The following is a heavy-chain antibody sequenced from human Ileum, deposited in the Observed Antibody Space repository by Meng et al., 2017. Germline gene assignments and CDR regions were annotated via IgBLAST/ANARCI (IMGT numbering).Heavy chain of an antibody. CDR3: ARSFHESSWGSYRYLFGL. CDR1: GDSLGTHY. J-gene: IGHJ4*02. Sequence: QVQLQESGPGLVKPPETLSLACTVSGDSLGTHYWSWIRQPPGKGLEWIGYVFYSGSTNYNPSLKSRVAISVDTSKNQVSLKLTSVTAADTAVYYCARSFHESSWGSYRYLFGLWGQGALVTVSS. CDR2: VFYSGST. V-gene: IGHV4-59*11. D-gene: IGHD3-16*02.